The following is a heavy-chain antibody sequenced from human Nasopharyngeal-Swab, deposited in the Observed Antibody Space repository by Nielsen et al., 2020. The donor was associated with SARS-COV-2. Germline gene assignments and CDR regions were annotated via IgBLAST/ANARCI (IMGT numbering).Heavy chain of an antibody. Sequence: WVRQAPGQGLEWMGGIIPIFGTANYAQKFQGRVTITADESTSTAYMELSSLRSEDTAVYYCARDPSRDYYYDSSGRPRHYFDYWGQGTLVTVSS. CDR3: ARDPSRDYYYDSSGRPRHYFDY. J-gene: IGHJ4*02. CDR2: IIPIFGTA. D-gene: IGHD3-22*01. V-gene: IGHV1-69*01.